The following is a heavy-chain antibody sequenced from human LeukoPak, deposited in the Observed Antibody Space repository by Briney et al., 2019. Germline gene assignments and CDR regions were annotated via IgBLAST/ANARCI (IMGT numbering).Heavy chain of an antibody. CDR3: ARAPGAFGI. CDR2: IYYTGGT. J-gene: IGHJ3*02. CDR1: GDSITSGSYY. V-gene: IGHV4-31*03. Sequence: SQTLSLTCTVSGDSITSGSYYWAWIRQHPGKGLEWIGYIYYTGGTHYSPSLKSRLTISVDTSENHFSLKLSSVTAADTAIYFCARAPGAFGIWGQGTMVTVSS.